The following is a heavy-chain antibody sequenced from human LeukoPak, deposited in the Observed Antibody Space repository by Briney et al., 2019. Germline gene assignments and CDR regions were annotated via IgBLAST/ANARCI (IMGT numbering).Heavy chain of an antibody. J-gene: IGHJ4*02. CDR2: ISGGGGST. V-gene: IGHV3-23*01. CDR1: GFTFSSYA. CDR3: TTDPMVRGVIYL. Sequence: PGGSLRLSCAASGFTFSSYAMSRVRQAPGKGLEWVSGISGGGGSTYYADSVKGRFTISRDNSKNTLYLQMNSLRAEDTPVYYFTTDPMVRGVIYLWGQATLVSDSS. D-gene: IGHD3-10*01.